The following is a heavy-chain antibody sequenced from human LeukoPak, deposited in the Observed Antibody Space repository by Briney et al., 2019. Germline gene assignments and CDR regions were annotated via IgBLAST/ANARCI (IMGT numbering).Heavy chain of an antibody. CDR3: ARARALQQWLWGYFDY. V-gene: IGHV4-31*03. D-gene: IGHD6-19*01. CDR1: GGSISSGGCY. J-gene: IGHJ4*02. Sequence: SETLSLTCTVSGGSISSGGCYWSWIRQHPGKGLEWIGYIYYSGSTYYNPSLKSRVTISVDTSKNQFSLKLSSVTAADTAVYYCARARALQQWLWGYFDYWGQGTLVTVSS. CDR2: IYYSGST.